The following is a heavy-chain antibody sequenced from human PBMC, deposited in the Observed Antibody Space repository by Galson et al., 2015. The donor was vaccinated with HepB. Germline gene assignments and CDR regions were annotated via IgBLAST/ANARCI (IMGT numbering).Heavy chain of an antibody. V-gene: IGHV5-51*01. D-gene: IGHD3-22*01. CDR2: IYPGDSDT. J-gene: IGHJ4*02. CDR1: GYRFTSYW. CDR3: ARQNYFDSSSHFDY. Sequence: SGAEVKKPGESLQIFCKGSGYRFTSYWIGWVRQMPGKGLEWMGIIYPGDSDTRYSPSFQGQVAISADKSISTAYLQWSSLKASDTAMYYCARQNYFDSSSHFDYWGQGTLVTVSS.